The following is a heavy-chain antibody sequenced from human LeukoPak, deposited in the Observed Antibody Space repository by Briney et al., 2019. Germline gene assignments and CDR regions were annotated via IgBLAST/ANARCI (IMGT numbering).Heavy chain of an antibody. J-gene: IGHJ6*02. D-gene: IGHD2-2*01. CDR3: ARVVVVVPAAGPPYYYYGMDV. V-gene: IGHV3-7*01. CDR1: GFTSSSYW. Sequence: GGSLRLSCAASGFTSSSYWMSWVRQAPGKGLEWVANIKQDGSEKYYVDSVKGRCTIARDKGKNALYVQVNSLRAEDTAVYYCARVVVVVPAAGPPYYYYGMDVWGQGTTVTVSS. CDR2: IKQDGSEK.